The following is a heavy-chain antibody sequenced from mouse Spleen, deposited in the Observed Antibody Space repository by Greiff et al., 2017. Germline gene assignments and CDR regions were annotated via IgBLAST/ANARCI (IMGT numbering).Heavy chain of an antibody. Sequence: VQLQQPGAELVKPGASVKMSCKASGYTFTSYWITWVKQRPGQGLEWIGDIYPGSGSTNYNEKFKSKATLTVDTSSSTAYMQLSSLTSEDSAVYYCARSGGLGPYAMDYWGQGTSVTVSS. V-gene: IGHV1-55*01. CDR3: ARSGGLGPYAMDY. J-gene: IGHJ4*01. CDR2: IYPGSGST. D-gene: IGHD3-1*01. CDR1: GYTFTSYW.